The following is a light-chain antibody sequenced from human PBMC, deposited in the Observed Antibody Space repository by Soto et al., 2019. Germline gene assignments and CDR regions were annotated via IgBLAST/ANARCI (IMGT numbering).Light chain of an antibody. CDR2: SAS. J-gene: IGKJ2*01. CDR1: QTITNY. Sequence: DIQMTQSPSSLSASLGARVTITCRASQTITNYLHWYQQRPGEAPKLMIYSASNLQTGVPPRFSGSGSRTHFTLTINSLQPEDFATYYCQQSSSTPHTFGQGTIVEIK. V-gene: IGKV1-39*01. CDR3: QQSSSTPHT.